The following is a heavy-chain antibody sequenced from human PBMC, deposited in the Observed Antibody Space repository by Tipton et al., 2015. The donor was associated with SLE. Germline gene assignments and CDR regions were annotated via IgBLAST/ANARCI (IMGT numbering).Heavy chain of an antibody. V-gene: IGHV4-59*08. CDR2: IYYSGST. J-gene: IGHJ4*02. CDR1: GGSISSHY. CDR3: ARNARDYGGNSGGFDY. D-gene: IGHD4-23*01. Sequence: TLSLTCTVSGGSISSHYWSWIRQPPGKGLEWIGYIYYSGSTNYNPSLKSRVTISVDTSKNQFSLKLSSVTAADTAVYYCARNARDYGGNSGGFDYWGQGTLVTVSS.